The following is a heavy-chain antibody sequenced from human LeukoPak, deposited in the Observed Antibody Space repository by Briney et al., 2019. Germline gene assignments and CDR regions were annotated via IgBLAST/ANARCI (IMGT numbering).Heavy chain of an antibody. V-gene: IGHV4-34*01. D-gene: IGHD3-3*01. CDR1: GGSISSYY. Sequence: SETLSLTCTVSGGSISSYYWSWIRQPPGKGLEWIGEINHSGSTNYNPSLKSRVTISVDTSKNQFSLKLSSVTAADTAVYYCARRTASGIDFWSGYSHGYYYMDVWGKGTTVTVSS. CDR3: ARRTASGIDFWSGYSHGYYYMDV. CDR2: INHSGST. J-gene: IGHJ6*03.